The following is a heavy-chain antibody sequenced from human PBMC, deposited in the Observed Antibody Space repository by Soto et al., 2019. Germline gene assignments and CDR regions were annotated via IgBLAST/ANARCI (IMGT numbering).Heavy chain of an antibody. Sequence: EVQLVESGGGLVQPGRSLRLSCAASGFTFDDYAMHWVRQAPGKGLEWVSGISWNSGSIGYADSAKGRFTISRDNAKNSLYLQMNSLRAEDTALYYCAKDSHYDILHSYFDYWGQGTLVTVSS. J-gene: IGHJ4*02. V-gene: IGHV3-9*01. CDR2: ISWNSGSI. CDR1: GFTFDDYA. D-gene: IGHD3-9*01. CDR3: AKDSHYDILHSYFDY.